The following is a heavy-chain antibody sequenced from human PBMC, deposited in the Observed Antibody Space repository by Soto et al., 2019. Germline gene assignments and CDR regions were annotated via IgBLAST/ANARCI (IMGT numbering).Heavy chain of an antibody. CDR2: ISHSGTT. D-gene: IGHD3-10*01. J-gene: IGHJ4*02. CDR3: ARLVAGSQTLDY. Sequence: QVQLQESGPGLVKPSGTLSLTCAVSGGSISSSNWWSWVRQPPGKGPEWIGEISHSGTTNYNPSLKSRVTISVDKSKNQFSLKLSSVTAADTALYYCARLVAGSQTLDYWGQGTPVTVSS. CDR1: GGSISSSNW. V-gene: IGHV4-4*02.